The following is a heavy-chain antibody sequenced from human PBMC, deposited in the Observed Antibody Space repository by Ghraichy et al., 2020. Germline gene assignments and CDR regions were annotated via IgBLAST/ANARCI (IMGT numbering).Heavy chain of an antibody. V-gene: IGHV3-48*02. D-gene: IGHD3-22*01. J-gene: IGHJ3*02. CDR3: ARDSDDSSGYYYVNAFDI. Sequence: GSLLLSCAASGFTFSSYSMNWVRQAPGKGLEWVSYISSSSSTIYSADSVKGRFTISRANAKNSLYLQMNSLRDEDTAVDYCARDSDDSSGYYYVNAFDIWGQGTMVTVSS. CDR2: ISSSSSTI. CDR1: GFTFSSYS.